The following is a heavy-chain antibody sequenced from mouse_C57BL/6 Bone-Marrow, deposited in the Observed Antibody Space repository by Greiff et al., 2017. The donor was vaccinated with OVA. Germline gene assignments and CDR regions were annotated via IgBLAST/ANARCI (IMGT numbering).Heavy chain of an antibody. CDR3: AGEIWLRGMDY. J-gene: IGHJ4*01. CDR1: GFPITSGYY. CDR2: ITHSGET. V-gene: IGHV12-3*01. Sequence: VKLVESGPGLVKPSQSLFLTCSITGFPITSGYYWIWIRQSPGKPLEWMGYITHSGETFYNPSLQSPISITRETSKNQFFLQLNSVTTEDTAMYYCAGEIWLRGMDYWGQATSVTVSS. D-gene: IGHD2-2*01.